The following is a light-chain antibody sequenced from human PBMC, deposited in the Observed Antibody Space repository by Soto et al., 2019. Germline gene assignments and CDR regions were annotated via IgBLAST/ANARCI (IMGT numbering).Light chain of an antibody. J-gene: IGKJ1*01. CDR1: QSVSSTY. CDR2: AAS. CDR3: QQYGSSRWT. Sequence: EIVLTQSPDTLSLFPGERATLSCRASQSVSSTYLAWYSQKPGQAPRPPISAASSRATGTPDRFSGGGSGTDFALAISRLEPEDFAVYYCQQYGSSRWTFGQGTKVEIK. V-gene: IGKV3-20*01.